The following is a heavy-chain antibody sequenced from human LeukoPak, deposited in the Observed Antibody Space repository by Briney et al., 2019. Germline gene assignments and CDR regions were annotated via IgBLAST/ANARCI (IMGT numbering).Heavy chain of an antibody. CDR1: GYTFTSYD. Sequence: ASVTVSCKASGYTFTSYDINWVRQATGQGLEWMGWMNPNSGNTGYAQKFQGRVTMTRNTSISTAYMELSSLRSEDTAVYYCARGSGARYYYGMDVWGQGTTVTVSS. V-gene: IGHV1-8*01. CDR3: ARGSGARYYYGMDV. D-gene: IGHD6-25*01. J-gene: IGHJ6*02. CDR2: MNPNSGNT.